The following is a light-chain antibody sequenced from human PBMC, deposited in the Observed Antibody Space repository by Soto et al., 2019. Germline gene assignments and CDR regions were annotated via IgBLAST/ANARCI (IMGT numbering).Light chain of an antibody. V-gene: IGKV3-11*01. CDR3: QQRSNSPLT. CDR2: DAS. CDR1: QSVSSY. Sequence: EIVLTQSPATLSLSPGERVTLSCRASQSVSSYLAWYQQKPGQAPRLLLYDASNRATGIPARFSGSGSGTDFTLTISSLEPEDFAVYYCQQRSNSPLTFGGGTKVEIK. J-gene: IGKJ4*01.